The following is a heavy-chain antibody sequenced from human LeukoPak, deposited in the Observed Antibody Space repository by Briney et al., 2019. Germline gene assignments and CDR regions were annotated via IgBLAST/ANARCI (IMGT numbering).Heavy chain of an antibody. Sequence: AGGSLRLSCAASGFTVSSNYMSWVRQAPGKGLEWVSLIYSGGSTYYADSVKGRFTISRDNSKNTLYLQMNSLRAEDTAVYCCAREDWNDAPVNYYYYGMDVWGQGTTVTVSS. V-gene: IGHV3-53*05. CDR2: IYSGGST. J-gene: IGHJ6*02. CDR3: AREDWNDAPVNYYYYGMDV. CDR1: GFTVSSNY. D-gene: IGHD1-1*01.